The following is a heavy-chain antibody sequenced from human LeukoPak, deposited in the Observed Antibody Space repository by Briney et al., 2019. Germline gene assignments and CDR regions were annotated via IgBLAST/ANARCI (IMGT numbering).Heavy chain of an antibody. CDR1: GFSFRTYS. CDR2: ITGDSTYI. V-gene: IGHV3-21*04. CDR3: TRDTCGGDCYNFDY. D-gene: IGHD2-21*02. J-gene: IGHJ4*02. Sequence: GGSLRLSCAVSGFSFRTYSMNWVRQAPGKGLEWVSTITGDSTYIRYADSVRGRFTISRDNAKSSLYLQMNSLKTEDTAIYYCTRDTCGGDCYNFDYWGQGTLVTVSS.